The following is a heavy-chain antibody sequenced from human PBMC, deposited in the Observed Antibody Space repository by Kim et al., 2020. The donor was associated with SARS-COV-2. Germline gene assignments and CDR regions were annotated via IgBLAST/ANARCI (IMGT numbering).Heavy chain of an antibody. V-gene: IGHV4-61*01. D-gene: IGHD6-13*01. CDR1: GGSVSSGSYY. CDR2: IYYSGST. Sequence: SETLSLTCTVSGGSVSSGSYYWSWIRQPPGEGLEWIGYIYYSGSTNYNPSLKSRVTISVDTSKNQFSLKLSSVTAADTAVYYCARTPGIAAAPDPDWFDPWGQGTLVTVSS. J-gene: IGHJ5*02. CDR3: ARTPGIAAAPDPDWFDP.